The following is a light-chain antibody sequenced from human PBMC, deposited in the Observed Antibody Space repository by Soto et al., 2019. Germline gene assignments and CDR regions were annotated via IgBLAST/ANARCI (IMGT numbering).Light chain of an antibody. CDR3: QSYDSDFVV. Sequence: NFMLTQPHSVSESPGKTLSLSCTRSRGSIANNYVQWYQQRPGRAPTTVIYENNQRLSGVPDRFSGSTDGSSNSASLTVSGLQTEDEADYYCQSYDSDFVVFGGGTKLTGL. V-gene: IGLV6-57*04. CDR1: RGSIANNY. CDR2: ENN. J-gene: IGLJ2*01.